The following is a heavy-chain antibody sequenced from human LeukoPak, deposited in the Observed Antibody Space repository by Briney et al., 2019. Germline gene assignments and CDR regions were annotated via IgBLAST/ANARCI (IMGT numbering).Heavy chain of an antibody. CDR2: ISSYNGDT. CDR1: GYRFSNYG. V-gene: IGHV1-18*01. J-gene: IGHJ4*02. CDR3: ARVGSPDSENSGWKLFFDY. Sequence: ASVKVSFKASGYRFSNYGITWVRQAPGQGLECMGWISSYNGDTNYGQNFQGRLTMTPASSPNTAYMELRSLRSDDTAVYYCARVGSPDSENSGWKLFFDYWGQGTLVTVSS. D-gene: IGHD6-19*01.